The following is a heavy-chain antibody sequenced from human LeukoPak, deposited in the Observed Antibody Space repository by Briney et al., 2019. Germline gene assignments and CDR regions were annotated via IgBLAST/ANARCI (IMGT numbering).Heavy chain of an antibody. D-gene: IGHD6-19*01. CDR1: GDSVSTNSAA. CDR3: ARGLGSGWFAYDY. V-gene: IGHV6-1*01. CDR2: TYYRSKCYS. Sequence: SQTLSLTCAISGDSVSTNSAAWNCIRQSPSRGLEWLGRTYYRSKCYSDYAVSVKSRITITTDTSKNHFSLRLNSVIPEDTAVYYCARGLGSGWFAYDYWGQGTLVTVSS. J-gene: IGHJ4*02.